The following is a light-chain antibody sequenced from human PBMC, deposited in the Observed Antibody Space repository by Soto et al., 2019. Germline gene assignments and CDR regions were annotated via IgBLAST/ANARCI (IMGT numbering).Light chain of an antibody. Sequence: VMTQSPLSLPVTLGQPASISCRSSQSLVCTDGNTYLNWFQQWPGQSPRRLIYKVSDRDSGVPDRFSGSGSGADFTLNLSRVEAEDVGLYYCMQRTHWRTFGQGTKVKI. J-gene: IGKJ1*01. CDR1: QSLVCTDGNTY. CDR3: MQRTHWRT. V-gene: IGKV2-30*01. CDR2: KVS.